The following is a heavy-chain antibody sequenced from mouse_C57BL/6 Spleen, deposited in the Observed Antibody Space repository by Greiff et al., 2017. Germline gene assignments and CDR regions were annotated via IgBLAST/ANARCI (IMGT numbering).Heavy chain of an antibody. D-gene: IGHD3-2*02. Sequence: QVQLQQPGAELVMPGASVKLSCKASGYTFTSYWMPWVKQRPGQGLEWIGEIDPSDSYTNYNQKFKGKSTLTVDKSSSTAYMQLSSLTSEDSAVYYCARLAAQATMDYWGQGTSVTVSS. V-gene: IGHV1-69*01. CDR2: IDPSDSYT. CDR3: ARLAAQATMDY. J-gene: IGHJ4*01. CDR1: GYTFTSYW.